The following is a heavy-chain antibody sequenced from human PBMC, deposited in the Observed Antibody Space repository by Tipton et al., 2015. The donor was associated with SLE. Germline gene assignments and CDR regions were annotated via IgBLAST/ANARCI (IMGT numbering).Heavy chain of an antibody. V-gene: IGHV4-31*03. Sequence: TLSLTCTVSGGSISSGGDYWSWIRQLPGKGLEWVGYISNSGGTYYKPSLKSRVTMSVDTSKNQFSLKLSSVTAADTAVYYCAREPVAGTDYWGQGTLVTVSS. D-gene: IGHD6-19*01. CDR2: ISNSGGT. CDR3: AREPVAGTDY. J-gene: IGHJ4*02. CDR1: GGSISSGGDY.